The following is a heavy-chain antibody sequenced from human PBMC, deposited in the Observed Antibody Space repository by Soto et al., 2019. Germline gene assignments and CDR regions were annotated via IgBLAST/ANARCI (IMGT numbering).Heavy chain of an antibody. CDR2: IYYSGST. Sequence: LSLTCTVSGGSISSGGYYWSWIRQHPGKGLEWIGYIYYSGSTYYNPSLKSRVTISVDTSKNQFSLKLSSVTAADTAVYYCARETQYYDSSGPIDYWGQGTLVTRLL. D-gene: IGHD3-22*01. CDR1: GGSISSGGYY. CDR3: ARETQYYDSSGPIDY. J-gene: IGHJ4*02. V-gene: IGHV4-31*03.